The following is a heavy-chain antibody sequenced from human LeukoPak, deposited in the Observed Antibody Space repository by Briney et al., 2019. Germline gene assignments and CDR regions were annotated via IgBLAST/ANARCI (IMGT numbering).Heavy chain of an antibody. V-gene: IGHV5-51*01. CDR2: IYPGDSDA. Sequence: GESLNISCKGVGFRFTSYWIVWVRQMPGRGLEWMGIIYPGDSDARYSPSFQGQVTISADKSISTAHLHWSSLKASDTAIYYCAIHRKGATRKDAFDIWGQGTMVTVSS. CDR3: AIHRKGATRKDAFDI. J-gene: IGHJ3*02. D-gene: IGHD5-12*01. CDR1: GFRFTSYW.